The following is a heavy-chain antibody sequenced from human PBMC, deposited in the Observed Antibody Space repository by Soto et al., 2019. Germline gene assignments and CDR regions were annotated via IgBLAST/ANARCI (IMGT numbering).Heavy chain of an antibody. V-gene: IGHV4-59*01. D-gene: IGHD5-18*01. Sequence: QVQLQESGPGLVKPSETLSLTCTVSGASITTYSWSWVRQPPGKGLEWIGYIYYSGKSNYNPSLKSRVSISVDTSENQSSMKLTSVTATDTAVYYCARWPLVTEYLHYSYMYVWGKGTTVTVYS. CDR2: IYYSGKS. CDR3: ARWPLVTEYLHYSYMYV. J-gene: IGHJ6*03. CDR1: GASITTYS.